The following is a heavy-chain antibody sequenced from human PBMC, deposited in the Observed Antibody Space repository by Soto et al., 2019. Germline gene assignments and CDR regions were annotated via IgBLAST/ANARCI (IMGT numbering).Heavy chain of an antibody. D-gene: IGHD3-22*01. J-gene: IGHJ5*02. CDR2: IYHSGST. V-gene: IGHV4-4*02. Sequence: SETLSLTCAFSCGSIISSNWWSWVRQPPGKGLEWIGEIYHSGSTNYNPSLKSRVTISVDKSKNQFSLKLSSVTAADTAVYYCARDEYYYDSSGYYVGSWGQGTLVTVSS. CDR1: CGSIISSNW. CDR3: ARDEYYYDSSGYYVGS.